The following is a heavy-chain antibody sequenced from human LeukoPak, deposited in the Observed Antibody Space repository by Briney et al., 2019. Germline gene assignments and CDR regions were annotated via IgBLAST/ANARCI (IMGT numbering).Heavy chain of an antibody. J-gene: IGHJ6*04. CDR3: ARDGGDIVVVPAADYYYGMDV. CDR1: GFTFSSYA. V-gene: IGHV3-30*04. Sequence: GRSLRLSCAASGFTFSSYAMHWVRQAPGKGLEWVAVISYDGSNKYYADSVKGRFTISRDNSKNTLYLQMNSLRAEDTAVYYCARDGGDIVVVPAADYYYGMDVWGKGTTVTVSS. CDR2: ISYDGSNK. D-gene: IGHD2-2*01.